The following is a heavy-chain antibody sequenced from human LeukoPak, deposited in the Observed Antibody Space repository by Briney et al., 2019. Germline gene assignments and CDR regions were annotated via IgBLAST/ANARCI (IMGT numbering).Heavy chain of an antibody. J-gene: IGHJ6*03. CDR2: IYPGDSDT. CDR3: ARLEPYDYYMDV. Sequence: GGALKISRKGSGYSFTSYSIGWVPQMPGKGLEWMGIIYPGDSDTRYSPSFKGQVTISADKSISTAYLQWSSLKASDSAMYYCARLEPYDYYMDVWGKGTTVTVSS. V-gene: IGHV5-51*01. CDR1: GYSFTSYS.